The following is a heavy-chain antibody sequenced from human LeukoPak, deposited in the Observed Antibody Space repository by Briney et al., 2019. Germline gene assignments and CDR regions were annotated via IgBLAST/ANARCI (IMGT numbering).Heavy chain of an antibody. CDR3: ARGGYYGSGNDFRFDP. CDR1: GGSYSDYY. J-gene: IGHJ5*02. Sequence: SETLSLTCGVYGGSYSDYYWGWIRQPPGKGLEWIGSIYYSGSTYYNPSLKSRVTISVDTSKNQFSLKLSSVTAADTAVYYCARGGYYGSGNDFRFDPWGQGTLVTVSS. V-gene: IGHV4-34*01. D-gene: IGHD3-10*01. CDR2: IYYSGST.